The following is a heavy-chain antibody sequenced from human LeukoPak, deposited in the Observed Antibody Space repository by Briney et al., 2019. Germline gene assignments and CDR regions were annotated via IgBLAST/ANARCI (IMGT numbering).Heavy chain of an antibody. CDR1: GFTFSSYA. V-gene: IGHV3-64D*06. CDR3: VKSAEAYSGCYSAVFDY. Sequence: GGSLRLSCSASGFTFSSYAMHWVRQAPGKGLEYVSAISSNGGSTYYADSVKGRFTISRDNSKNTLYLQMSSLRAEDTAVYYCVKSAEAYSGCYSAVFDYWGQGTLVTVSS. J-gene: IGHJ4*02. CDR2: ISSNGGST. D-gene: IGHD1-26*01.